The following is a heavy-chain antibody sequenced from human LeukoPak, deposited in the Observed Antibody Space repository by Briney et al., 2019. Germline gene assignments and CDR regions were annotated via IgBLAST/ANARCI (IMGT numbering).Heavy chain of an antibody. CDR3: ARYGYGLDY. CDR1: GFTFSSYA. CDR2: ISYDGSNK. D-gene: IGHD3-10*01. J-gene: IGHJ4*02. Sequence: PGRSLRLSCAASGFTFSSYAMHWVRQAPGKGLEWVAVISYDGSNKYYADSVKGRFTISRDNSKNTLYLQMNSLRAEDTAVYYCARYGYGLDYWGQGNLVTVSS. V-gene: IGHV3-30-3*01.